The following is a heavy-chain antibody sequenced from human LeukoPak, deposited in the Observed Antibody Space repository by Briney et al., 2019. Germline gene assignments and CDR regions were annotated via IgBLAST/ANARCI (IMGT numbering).Heavy chain of an antibody. CDR3: ARHVRYILTGYYHPFDY. CDR1: GGSFSGYY. J-gene: IGHJ4*02. D-gene: IGHD3-9*01. Sequence: SETLSLTCAVYGGSFSGYYWSWIRQPPGKGLEWIGEINHSGSTNYNPPLKSRVTISVDTSKNQFSLKLSSVTAADTAVYYCARHVRYILTGYYHPFDYWGQGTLVTVSS. CDR2: INHSGST. V-gene: IGHV4-34*01.